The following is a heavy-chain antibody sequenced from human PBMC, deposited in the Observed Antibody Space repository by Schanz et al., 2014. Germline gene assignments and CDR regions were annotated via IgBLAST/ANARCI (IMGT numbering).Heavy chain of an antibody. J-gene: IGHJ3*02. Sequence: VQLVESGGGLVQPGGSLRLSCAASGFTFSDHYMDWVRQAPGKGLEWIESIYYSGSTYYNPSFKSRVTTSVDTSKNQFSLKLSSVTAADTAVYYCARDRGHGDLPGDIWGQGTMVTVSS. CDR1: GFTFSDHY. CDR3: ARDRGHGDLPGDI. CDR2: IYYSGST. D-gene: IGHD4-17*01. V-gene: IGHV4-38-2*02.